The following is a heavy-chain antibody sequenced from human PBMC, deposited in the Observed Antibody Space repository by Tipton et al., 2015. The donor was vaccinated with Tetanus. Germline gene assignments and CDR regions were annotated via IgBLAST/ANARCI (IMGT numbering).Heavy chain of an antibody. J-gene: IGHJ3*02. CDR1: GGSISSYY. CDR3: ARGPNSSGWYREIPSAFDI. D-gene: IGHD6-19*01. CDR2: IYYSGST. Sequence: TLSLTCTVSGGSISSYYWSWIRQPPGKGLEWIGYIYYSGSTNYNPSLKSRVTISVDTSKNQFSLKLSSVTAADTAVYYCARGPNSSGWYREIPSAFDIWGQGTMVTVS. V-gene: IGHV4-59*08.